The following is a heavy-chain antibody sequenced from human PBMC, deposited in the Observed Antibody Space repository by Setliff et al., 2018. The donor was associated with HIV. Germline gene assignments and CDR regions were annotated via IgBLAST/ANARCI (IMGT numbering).Heavy chain of an antibody. V-gene: IGHV1-18*01. CDR3: ARDGYKWNDNALEI. D-gene: IGHD1-20*01. Sequence: ASVKVSCKASGYTFTSYGISWVRQAPGQGLEWMGWISAANGDTNFAQKFQGRVTMTTDTLTSTAYMELRSLRSDDTAVYYCARDGYKWNDNALEIWGPGTLVTVS. J-gene: IGHJ4*02. CDR2: ISAANGDT. CDR1: GYTFTSYG.